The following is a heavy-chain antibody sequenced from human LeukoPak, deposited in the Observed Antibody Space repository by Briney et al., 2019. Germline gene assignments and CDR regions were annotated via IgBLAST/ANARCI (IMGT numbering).Heavy chain of an antibody. CDR3: AGKSRSTYYFDY. CDR1: GGFINSVDYY. V-gene: IGHV4-30-4*01. Sequence: SETLSLTCTVSGGFINSVDYYWTWIRQPPGKGLEWIGYIYYSGSTYYNPSLKSRVTMSIDTSRNQFSLKLTSVTAADTAVYYCAGKSRSTYYFDYWGQGTLVTVSS. CDR2: IYYSGST. J-gene: IGHJ4*02.